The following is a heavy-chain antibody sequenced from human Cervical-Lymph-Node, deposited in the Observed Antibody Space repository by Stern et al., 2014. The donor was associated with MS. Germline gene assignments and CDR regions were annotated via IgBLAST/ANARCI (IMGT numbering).Heavy chain of an antibody. CDR2: ISTSGDYI. J-gene: IGHJ4*02. CDR1: GFTFSDYT. Sequence: EMQLVESGGGLVKSGGSLRLSCAASGFTFSDYTMNWVRQAPGKGLEWVSSISTSGDYIYYADSVKGRFTISRDNAKKSLYLQMSSLRTEDTAVYYCARDRDYGDHVIRFWGQGTLVTVSS. D-gene: IGHD4-17*01. CDR3: ARDRDYGDHVIRF. V-gene: IGHV3-21*01.